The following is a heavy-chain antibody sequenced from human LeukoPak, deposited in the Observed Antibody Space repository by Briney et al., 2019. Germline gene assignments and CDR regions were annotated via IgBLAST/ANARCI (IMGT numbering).Heavy chain of an antibody. D-gene: IGHD2-2*01. CDR1: GYTFAGYY. V-gene: IGHV1-2*02. Sequence: ASVKVSCKASGYTFAGYYMHWVRQAPGQGLEWMGWINPNSGGTNYAQKFQGRVTMTRDTSISTAYMELSRLRSDDTAVYYCARRSYCSSTSCYVNWFDPWGQGTLVTVSS. CDR2: INPNSGGT. CDR3: ARRSYCSSTSCYVNWFDP. J-gene: IGHJ5*02.